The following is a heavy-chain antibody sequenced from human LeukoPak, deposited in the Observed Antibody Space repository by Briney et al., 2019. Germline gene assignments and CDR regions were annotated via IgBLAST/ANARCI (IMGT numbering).Heavy chain of an antibody. D-gene: IGHD4-11*01. CDR3: ATSAGDYRAGHYYYMGV. CDR2: INPNTAGT. J-gene: IGHJ6*03. V-gene: IGHV1-2*02. Sequence: ASVKVSCKASGYTFTGYYLHWVRQAPGQGLEWMGWINPNTAGTNYAQKFLGGVTLTWDTSISTAYMELNRLTSDDTAVYYCATSAGDYRAGHYYYMGVWGKGTSVTVSS. CDR1: GYTFTGYY.